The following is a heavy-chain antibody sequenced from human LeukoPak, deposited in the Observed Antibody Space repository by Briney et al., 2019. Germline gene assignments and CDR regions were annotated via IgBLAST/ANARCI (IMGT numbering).Heavy chain of an antibody. CDR3: ARVLRYYDSSGKYAFDI. V-gene: IGHV4-34*01. D-gene: IGHD3-22*01. CDR2: ITHSGST. J-gene: IGHJ3*02. CDR1: GGSFSGYY. Sequence: PSETLSLTCAVYGGSFSGYYWSWIRQPPGEGLEWIWEITHSGSTNYNPSLKSRVTISVDTSKNQLSLKLSSVTAADTAVYYCARVLRYYDSSGKYAFDIWGQGTMVTVSS.